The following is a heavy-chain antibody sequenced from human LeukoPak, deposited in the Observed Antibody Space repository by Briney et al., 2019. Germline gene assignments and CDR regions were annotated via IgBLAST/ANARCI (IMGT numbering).Heavy chain of an antibody. CDR1: GFTFDDYG. CDR2: INWNGVST. Sequence: RPGGSLRLSCAASGFTFDDYGMSWVRQAPGKGLEWVSGINWNGVSTGYANSVKGRFTISRDNAKNSLYLQMNSLRAEDTALYYCARNPITARVLCYFDYWGQGTLVTVSS. CDR3: ARNPITARVLCYFDY. V-gene: IGHV3-20*04. J-gene: IGHJ4*02. D-gene: IGHD6-6*01.